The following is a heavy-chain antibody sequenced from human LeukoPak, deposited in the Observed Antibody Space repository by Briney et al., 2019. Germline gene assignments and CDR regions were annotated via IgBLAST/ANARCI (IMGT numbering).Heavy chain of an antibody. J-gene: IGHJ5*02. Sequence: SETLSLTCTVSGGSISSYYWSWIRQPPGEGLEWIGYIYYSGSTNYNPSLKSRVTISGDTSRNQFSLKLTSVTAADTAVYYCARRDSSGYYISWGQGTLVTVSS. V-gene: IGHV4-59*08. CDR3: ARRDSSGYYIS. CDR1: GGSISSYY. CDR2: IYYSGST. D-gene: IGHD3-22*01.